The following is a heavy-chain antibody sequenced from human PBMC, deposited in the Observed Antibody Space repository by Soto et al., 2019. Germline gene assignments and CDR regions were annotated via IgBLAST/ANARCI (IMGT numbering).Heavy chain of an antibody. CDR2: ISAYNGNT. D-gene: IGHD2-15*01. CDR1: GYTFTSYG. CDR3: ARADPYCSGGSCYAGVVNAFDI. J-gene: IGHJ3*02. Sequence: QVQLVQSGAEVKKPGASVKVSCKASGYTFTSYGISWVRQAPGQGLEWMGWISAYNGNTNYAQKLQCRVTMTTDTSTSKAYMELRSRRSDDTAVYYCARADPYCSGGSCYAGVVNAFDIWGQGTMVTVSS. V-gene: IGHV1-18*04.